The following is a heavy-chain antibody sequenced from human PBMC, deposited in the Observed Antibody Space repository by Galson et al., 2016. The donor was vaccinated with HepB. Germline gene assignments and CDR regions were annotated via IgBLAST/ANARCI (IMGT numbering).Heavy chain of an antibody. J-gene: IGHJ3*01. CDR2: IKTRPDGVTT. Sequence: SLRLSCAASDSIVSNAWMNWVRQAPGKGLEWVSHIKTRPDGVTTGYAVSVHGRFTVSREDSGYTVYLQMNRLKAEDTAVYYCTTEVTVCGEVTSFWGQGTMVTVSS. D-gene: IGHD3-3*01. CDR1: DSIVSNAW. CDR3: TTEVTVCGEVTSF. V-gene: IGHV3-15*07.